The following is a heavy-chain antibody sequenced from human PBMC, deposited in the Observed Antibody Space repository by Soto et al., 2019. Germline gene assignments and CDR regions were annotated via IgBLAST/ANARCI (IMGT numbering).Heavy chain of an antibody. CDR3: AKDQRGRGWHLDS. CDR1: GCTCNRYT. D-gene: IGHD6-19*01. Sequence: PGGSLRLSCAASGCTCNRYTMTWVRQAPGKGLEWGSGINSGGGTTYYADSVKGRFTISRDNSKNTVYMQMSSLRAEDKAVYFCAKDQRGRGWHLDSWGQGTLVTVSS. V-gene: IGHV3-23*01. J-gene: IGHJ4*02. CDR2: INSGGGTT.